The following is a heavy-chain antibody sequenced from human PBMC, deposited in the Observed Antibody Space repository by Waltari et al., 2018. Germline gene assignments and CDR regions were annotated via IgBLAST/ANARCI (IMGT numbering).Heavy chain of an antibody. J-gene: IGHJ4*02. CDR2: IIPIFGTA. Sequence: QGLEWMGGIIPIFGTANDAQKFQGRVTITADKYTSTAYMELSSLRSEDTAVYYCAPLEEGYFDYWGQGTLVTVSS. CDR3: APLEEGYFDY. D-gene: IGHD3-16*02. V-gene: IGHV1-69*06.